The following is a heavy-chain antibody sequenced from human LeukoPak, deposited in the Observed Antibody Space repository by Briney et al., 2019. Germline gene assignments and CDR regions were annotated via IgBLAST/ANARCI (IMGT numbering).Heavy chain of an antibody. V-gene: IGHV4-39*01. J-gene: IGHJ6*02. CDR1: GGSISSSSYY. CDR2: IYYSGST. Sequence: SETLSLTCTVSGGSISSSSYYWGWIRQPPGKGLEWVGSIYYSGSTYYNPSLKSRVTISVDTSKNQFSLKLSSVTAADTAVYYCARHDYYYYGMDVWGQGTTVTVSS. CDR3: ARHDYYYYGMDV.